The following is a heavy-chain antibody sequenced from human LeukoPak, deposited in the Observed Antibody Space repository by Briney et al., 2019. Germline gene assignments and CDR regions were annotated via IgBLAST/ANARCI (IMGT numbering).Heavy chain of an antibody. CDR3: ARGRRVIGFDY. CDR2: INHSGST. Sequence: SETLSLTCAVYGGSFSGYYWCWTRQPPGKGLEWIGEINHSGSTNYNPSLKSRVTISIDTSKNQFSLKLSSVTAADTAVYYCARGRRVIGFDYWGQGTLVTVSS. D-gene: IGHD2-21*01. J-gene: IGHJ4*02. CDR1: GGSFSGYY. V-gene: IGHV4-34*01.